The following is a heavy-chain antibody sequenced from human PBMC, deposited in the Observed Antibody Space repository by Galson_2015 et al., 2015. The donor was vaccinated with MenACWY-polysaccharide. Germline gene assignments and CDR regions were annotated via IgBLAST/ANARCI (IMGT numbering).Heavy chain of an antibody. V-gene: IGHV3-9*01. CDR1: GFTFDDYA. CDR2: ISWNSGSI. D-gene: IGHD3-3*01. Sequence: SLRLSCAASGFTFDDYAMNWVRQAPGKGLEWVSGISWNSGSIGYADSVKGRFTISRDNAKNSLYLQMNSLRAEDTALYYCAKEGAWGGDWLFGYDYWGQGTLVTVSS. J-gene: IGHJ4*02. CDR3: AKEGAWGGDWLFGYDY.